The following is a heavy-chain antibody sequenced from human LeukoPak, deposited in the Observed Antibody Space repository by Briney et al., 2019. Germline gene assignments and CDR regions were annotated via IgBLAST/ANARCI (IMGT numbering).Heavy chain of an antibody. D-gene: IGHD2-2*02. Sequence: GGSLRLSCAASGFTFSSYAMSWVRQAPGKGLEWVSGFSGSGSSTYYADSVKGRFTITRDNSKNTLYLQMNSLRAEDTAVYYCATYCSSTNCYTRSDYWGQGTLVTVSS. CDR3: ATYCSSTNCYTRSDY. V-gene: IGHV3-23*01. J-gene: IGHJ4*02. CDR2: FSGSGSST. CDR1: GFTFSSYA.